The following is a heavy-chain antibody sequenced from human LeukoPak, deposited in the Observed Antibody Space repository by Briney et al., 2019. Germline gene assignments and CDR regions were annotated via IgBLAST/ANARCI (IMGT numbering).Heavy chain of an antibody. D-gene: IGHD6-13*01. CDR2: IWYDGSKK. CDR3: AREGGQQLGSFDY. J-gene: IGHJ4*02. CDR1: GFTFSNYG. Sequence: GGSLRLSCAASGFTFSNYGMHWVRQAPGQGLEGVAIIWYDGSKKYYVDSVKGRFAISRDNSKNTLYLQMNSLKAEDTAVYYCAREGGQQLGSFDYWGQGTLVTVSS. V-gene: IGHV3-33*01.